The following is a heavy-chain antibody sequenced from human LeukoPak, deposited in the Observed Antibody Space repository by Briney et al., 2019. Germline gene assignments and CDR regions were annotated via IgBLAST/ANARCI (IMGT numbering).Heavy chain of an antibody. CDR2: IRYDESNS. Sequence: GGSLRLSCAASGFTFSSSGMHWVRQAPGKGLEWVAFIRYDESNSFYADSVKGRFTISRDNSKNTLYLQMDSLRAEDTAVFYCAKAGPGYTEPSSVHCWGQGTLVTVSS. V-gene: IGHV3-30*02. CDR1: GFTFSSSG. D-gene: IGHD5-18*01. J-gene: IGHJ4*02. CDR3: AKAGPGYTEPSSVHC.